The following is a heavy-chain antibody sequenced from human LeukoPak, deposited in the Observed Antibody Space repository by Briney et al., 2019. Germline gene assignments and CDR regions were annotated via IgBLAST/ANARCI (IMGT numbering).Heavy chain of an antibody. D-gene: IGHD5-18*01. CDR1: GDFISSVGYY. CDR2: IYYSGST. V-gene: IGHV4-39*07. J-gene: IGHJ4*02. Sequence: SETLSPTCTVSGDFISSVGYYWGWIRQPPGKGLECIGSIYYSGSTYYNPSLKSRVTISVDTSKNHFSLKLTSVTAADTAVYYCARIPGYSYGYVDYWGQGTLVTVSS. CDR3: ARIPGYSYGYVDY.